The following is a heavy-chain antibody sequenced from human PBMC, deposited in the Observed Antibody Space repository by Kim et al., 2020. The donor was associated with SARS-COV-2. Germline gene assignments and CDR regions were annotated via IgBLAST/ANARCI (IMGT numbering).Heavy chain of an antibody. J-gene: IGHJ6*02. V-gene: IGHV3-53*01. CDR3: ARGRINYYGMDV. Sequence: YYAEPVKGRFTISRDTSKNTLYLQMNSLGAEDTAVYYCARGRINYYGMDVWGQGTTVTVSS.